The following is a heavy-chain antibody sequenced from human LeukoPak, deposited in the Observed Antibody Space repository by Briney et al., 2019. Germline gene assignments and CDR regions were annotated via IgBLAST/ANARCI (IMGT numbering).Heavy chain of an antibody. V-gene: IGHV3-23*01. D-gene: IGHD2-2*01. CDR2: ISGSGGST. CDR1: GFTFSSYA. Sequence: GGSLRLSCAASGFTFSSYAMSWVRQAPGKGLEWVSAISGSGGSTYYADSVKGRFTISRDNSKNTLYLQMNSLRAEDTAVYYCAKDGLYIVEVPAAMRVDYWGQGTLVTVSS. CDR3: AKDGLYIVEVPAAMRVDY. J-gene: IGHJ4*02.